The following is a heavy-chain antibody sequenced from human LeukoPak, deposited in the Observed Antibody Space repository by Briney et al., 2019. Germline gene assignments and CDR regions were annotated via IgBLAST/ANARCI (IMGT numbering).Heavy chain of an antibody. D-gene: IGHD1-14*01. CDR3: ARDGYKGQWGWDTNYYYYYMDV. CDR2: IIPMFGTA. V-gene: IGHV1-69*05. J-gene: IGHJ6*03. CDR1: GGTFSTYA. Sequence: ASVKVSCKTSGGTFSTYAITWVRQTPGQGLEWMGGIIPMFGTANYAQKFQGRVTMTRDTSTSTVYMELSSLRSEDTAVYYSARDGYKGQWGWDTNYYYYYMDVWGKGTTVTISS.